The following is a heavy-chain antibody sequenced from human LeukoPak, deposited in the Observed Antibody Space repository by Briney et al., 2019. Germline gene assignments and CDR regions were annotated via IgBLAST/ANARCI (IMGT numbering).Heavy chain of an antibody. Sequence: PSETLSLTCTVSGGSISSYYWSWIRQPPGKGLEWIGYIYYSGSTNYNPSLKSRVTISVDTSKNQFSLKLSSVTAADTAVYYCARSPVKDSRSWSKPFDYWGQGTLVTVSS. CDR2: IYYSGST. CDR1: GGSISSYY. V-gene: IGHV4-59*01. J-gene: IGHJ4*02. D-gene: IGHD6-13*01. CDR3: ARSPVKDSRSWSKPFDY.